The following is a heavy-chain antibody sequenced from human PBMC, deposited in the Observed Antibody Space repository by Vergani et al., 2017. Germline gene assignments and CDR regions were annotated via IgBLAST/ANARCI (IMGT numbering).Heavy chain of an antibody. V-gene: IGHV3-30*03. CDR3: ARDFLTRVTTLDYYYMGV. CDR2: ISYDGNKK. Sequence: QVQLVESGGGEVQPGRSLRLSCSAAGFPFSDYGVHWGRQAPGKGLEWVSVISYDGNKKNYADSVKSRFTISRDNSKKTLYLEMNAMRAEDMAVYYCARDFLTRVTTLDYYYMGVWGKGTTVTVSS. D-gene: IGHD1-1*01. CDR1: GFPFSDYG. J-gene: IGHJ6*03.